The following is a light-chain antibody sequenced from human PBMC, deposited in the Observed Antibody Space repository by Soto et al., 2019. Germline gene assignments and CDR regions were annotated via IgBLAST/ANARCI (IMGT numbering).Light chain of an antibody. J-gene: IGKJ2*01. CDR1: QSVTSW. V-gene: IGKV1-5*01. Sequence: DIQMTQSPSSLSASVGDRVTITCRASQSVTSWLAWYQQKPGKVPKLLIYEASTLESGVPSRFSGGGSGTEFTLTISNLQAEDFATYDCQEYSTFSFGKGTKMEIK. CDR2: EAS. CDR3: QEYSTFS.